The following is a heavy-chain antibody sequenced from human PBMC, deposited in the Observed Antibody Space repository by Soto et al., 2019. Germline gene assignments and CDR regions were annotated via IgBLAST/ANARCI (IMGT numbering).Heavy chain of an antibody. CDR3: ARALPHYDSSGYAFDSGAFDI. CDR2: IYSGGST. D-gene: IGHD3-22*01. V-gene: IGHV3-53*01. CDR1: GFTVSSNY. Sequence: PGGSLRLSCAASGFTVSSNYMSWVRQAPGKGLEWVSVIYSGGSTYYADSVKGRFTISRDNSKNTLYLQMNSLRAEDTAVYYCARALPHYDSSGYAFDSGAFDIWGQGTMVTV. J-gene: IGHJ3*02.